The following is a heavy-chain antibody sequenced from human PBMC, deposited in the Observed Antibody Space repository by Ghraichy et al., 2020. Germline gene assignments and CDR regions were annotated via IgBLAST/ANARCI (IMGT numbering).Heavy chain of an antibody. CDR1: GFTFSSYS. CDR2: LSSKGHFL. CDR3: ARERLYFYDGSGHYYFDC. D-gene: IGHD3-22*01. J-gene: IGHJ4*02. V-gene: IGHV3-21*01. Sequence: ETLSLTCAASGFTFSSYSMHWVRQAPGKGLEWVSSLSSKGHFLYYADSVNGRFTISRDNAKNSLYLQLNGLTAEDSAVYYCARERLYFYDGSGHYYFDCWGQGTLVTVSS.